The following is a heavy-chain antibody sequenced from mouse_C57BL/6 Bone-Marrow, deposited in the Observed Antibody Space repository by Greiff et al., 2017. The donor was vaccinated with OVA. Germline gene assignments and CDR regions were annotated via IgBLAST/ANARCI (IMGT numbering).Heavy chain of an antibody. D-gene: IGHD2-5*01. J-gene: IGHJ3*01. CDR3: TSYYSNYGGFAY. CDR1: GFNIKDDY. V-gene: IGHV14-4*01. CDR2: IDPENGDT. Sequence: EVQLQQSGAELVRPGASVKLSCTASGFNIKDDYMHWVKQRPEQGLEWIGWIDPENGDTEYASKFQGKATITADTSSNTAYLQLSSLTSEDTAVYYCTSYYSNYGGFAYWGQGTLVTVSA.